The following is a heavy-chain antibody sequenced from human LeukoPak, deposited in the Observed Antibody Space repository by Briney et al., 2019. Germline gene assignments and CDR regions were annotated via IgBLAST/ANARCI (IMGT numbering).Heavy chain of an antibody. CDR3: ARDRVTMVRGHTAPQH. Sequence: AGGSLRLSCAAPGFTFSSYSMNWVRQAPGKGLEWVSSISSSSSYIYYADSVKGRFTISRDNAKNSLYLQMNSLRAEDTAVYYCARDRVTMVRGHTAPQHWGQGTLVTVSS. V-gene: IGHV3-21*01. CDR1: GFTFSSYS. J-gene: IGHJ1*01. D-gene: IGHD3-10*01. CDR2: ISSSSSYI.